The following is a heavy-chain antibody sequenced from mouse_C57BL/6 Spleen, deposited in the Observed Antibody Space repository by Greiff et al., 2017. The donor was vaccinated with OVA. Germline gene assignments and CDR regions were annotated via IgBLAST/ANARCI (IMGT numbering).Heavy chain of an antibody. CDR1: GYAFSSSW. CDR3: ARGDPPPDY. V-gene: IGHV1-82*01. Sequence: QVQLKESGPELVKPGASVKISCKASGYAFSSSWMNWVKQRPGKGLEWIGRIYPGDGDTNYNGKFKGKATLTADKSSSTAYMQLSSLTSEDSAVYFCARGDPPPDYWGQGTTLTVSS. CDR2: IYPGDGDT. J-gene: IGHJ2*01. D-gene: IGHD3-3*01.